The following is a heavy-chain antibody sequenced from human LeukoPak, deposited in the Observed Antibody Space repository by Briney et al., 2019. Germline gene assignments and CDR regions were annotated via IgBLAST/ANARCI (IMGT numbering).Heavy chain of an antibody. D-gene: IGHD6-19*01. CDR2: VYYSGST. J-gene: IGHJ6*03. V-gene: IGHV4-59*12. CDR1: GGSISSYY. CDR3: ARTWGGIAVAGRYYYYYMDV. Sequence: SETLSLTCTVSGGSISSYYWSWIRQPPGKGLEWIGYVYYSGSTNYNPSLKSRVTISVDTSKNQFSLKLISVTAADTAVYYCARTWGGIAVAGRYYYYYMDVWGKGTTVTVSS.